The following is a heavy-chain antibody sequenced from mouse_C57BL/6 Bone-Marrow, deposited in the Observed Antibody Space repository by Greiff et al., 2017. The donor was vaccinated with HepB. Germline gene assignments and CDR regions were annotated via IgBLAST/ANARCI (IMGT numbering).Heavy chain of an antibody. CDR3: ARDALTGPYWYFDV. J-gene: IGHJ1*03. Sequence: EVQLVESGGGLVKPGGSLKLSCAASGFTFSSYAMSWVRQTPEKRLEWVATISDGGSYTYYPDNVKGRFTISRDNAKNNLYLQMSHLKSEDTAMYYCARDALTGPYWYFDVWGTGTTVTVSS. D-gene: IGHD4-1*01. V-gene: IGHV5-4*01. CDR2: ISDGGSYT. CDR1: GFTFSSYA.